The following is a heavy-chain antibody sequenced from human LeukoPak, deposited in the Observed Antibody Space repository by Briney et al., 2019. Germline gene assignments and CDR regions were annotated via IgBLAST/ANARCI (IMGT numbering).Heavy chain of an antibody. V-gene: IGHV3-7*01. J-gene: IGHJ1*01. Sequence: GRSRRLSCTGSGFAFRSYGMNWVRQAPGKGLEWVANIKQDGSEKYYVDSVKGRFTISRDNAENSLYLQMNSLRAEDTAVYYCARDLYFQHWGQGTLVTVSS. CDR3: ARDLYFQH. CDR2: IKQDGSEK. CDR1: GFAFRSYG.